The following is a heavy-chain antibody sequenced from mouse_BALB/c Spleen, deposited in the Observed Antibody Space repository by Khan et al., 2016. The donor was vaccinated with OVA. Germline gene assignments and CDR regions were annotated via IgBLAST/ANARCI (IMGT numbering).Heavy chain of an antibody. CDR3: ARENYVVNNSWFAY. CDR2: INTTTGEP. J-gene: IGHJ3*01. Sequence: QIQLVQSGPELKKPGETVKISCKASGYTFTNYGINWVKQAPGKGLKWMGWINTTTGEPTYAEEFKGRFAFSLETSASTAYLQLNNLKNEDTATFFCARENYVVNNSWFAYWGQGTLVTVSA. V-gene: IGHV9-3*02. D-gene: IGHD1-3*01. CDR1: GYTFTNYG.